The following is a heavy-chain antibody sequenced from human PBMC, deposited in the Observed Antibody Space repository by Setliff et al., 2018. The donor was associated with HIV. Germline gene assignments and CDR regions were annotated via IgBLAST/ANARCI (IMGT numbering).Heavy chain of an antibody. D-gene: IGHD3-22*01. J-gene: IGHJ2*01. CDR2: ISTYNADT. V-gene: IGHV1-18*01. CDR3: ARDDHYYDMGSILSDWFFDL. Sequence: ASVKVSCKASGYTFTNYDISWVRQAPGQGLEWMGWISTYNADTNYAQNLQGRVTMTTDTSTSTAYMALSSLTSEDTAVYYCARDDHYYDMGSILSDWFFDLWDRGTLVTVSS. CDR1: GYTFTNYD.